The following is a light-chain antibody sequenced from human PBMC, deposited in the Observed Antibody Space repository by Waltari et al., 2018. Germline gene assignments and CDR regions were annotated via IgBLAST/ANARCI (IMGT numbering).Light chain of an antibody. V-gene: IGLV1-44*01. CDR2: FND. J-gene: IGLJ2*01. CDR1: SPNIGKNT. Sequence: QSVLTQPPSASGTPGQRVTISCSGSSPNIGKNTVNWYQQLPGTAPKLVVYFNDQRPSGVPDRFSGSKSVTSASLAISGLQSEDEADFHCAVWDDSLNGLIFGGGTKLTVL. CDR3: AVWDDSLNGLI.